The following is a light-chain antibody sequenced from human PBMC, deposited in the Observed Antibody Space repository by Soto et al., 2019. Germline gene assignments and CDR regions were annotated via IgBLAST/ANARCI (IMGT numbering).Light chain of an antibody. CDR1: QNVNSN. CDR3: HHYNNWPRT. Sequence: EIVMTQSPASLSVSPGESATLSCRASQNVNSNLAWYQQKPGQAPRFLIYGASTRATGIPARFSGSGSGTEFTLTISSLQSEDFAVYYCHHYNNWPRTFGQGTKVEIK. J-gene: IGKJ1*01. V-gene: IGKV3-15*01. CDR2: GAS.